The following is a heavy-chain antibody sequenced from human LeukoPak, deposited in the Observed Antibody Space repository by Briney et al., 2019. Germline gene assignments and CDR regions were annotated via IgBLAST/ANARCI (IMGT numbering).Heavy chain of an antibody. D-gene: IGHD1-7*01. Sequence: PGGSLRLSCAASGFTFSSYSMNWVRQAPGKGLEWVSSISSSSSYIYYADSVKGRFTISRDNAKNSLYLQMNSLRDEDTAVYYCARGGNYGLYYYYYMDVWGKGTTVTVSS. CDR1: GFTFSSYS. J-gene: IGHJ6*03. V-gene: IGHV3-21*01. CDR3: ARGGNYGLYYYYYMDV. CDR2: ISSSSSYI.